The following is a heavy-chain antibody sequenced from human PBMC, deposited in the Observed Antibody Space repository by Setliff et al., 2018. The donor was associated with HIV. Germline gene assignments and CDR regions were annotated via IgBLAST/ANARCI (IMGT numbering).Heavy chain of an antibody. CDR3: AKEGWSSGWYSGY. CDR2: IWYDGSNK. Sequence: WVRQAPGKGLEWVAVIWYDGSNKYYADSVKGRFTISRDNSKNTLYLQMNSLRAEDTAVYYCAKEGWSSGWYSGYWGQGTLVTVSS. J-gene: IGHJ4*02. D-gene: IGHD6-19*01. V-gene: IGHV3-33*06.